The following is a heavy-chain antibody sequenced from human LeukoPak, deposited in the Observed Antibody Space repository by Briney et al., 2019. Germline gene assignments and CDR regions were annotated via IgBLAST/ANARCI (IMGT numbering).Heavy chain of an antibody. Sequence: SETLSLTCTVSGGSISSSSYYWGWIRQPPGKGLEWIGSIYYSGSTYYNPSLKSRVTMSVDTSKNQFSLKLSSVTAADTAVYYCARDKYYYDSSASIRFDYWGQGTLVTVSS. D-gene: IGHD3-22*01. CDR2: IYYSGST. J-gene: IGHJ4*02. V-gene: IGHV4-39*07. CDR3: ARDKYYYDSSASIRFDY. CDR1: GGSISSSSYY.